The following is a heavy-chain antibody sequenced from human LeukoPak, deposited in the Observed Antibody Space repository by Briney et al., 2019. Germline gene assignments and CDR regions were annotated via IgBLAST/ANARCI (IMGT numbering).Heavy chain of an antibody. J-gene: IGHJ5*02. CDR1: GASISSYY. CDR3: ARFPVVVTAIDDHRAHNWFDP. V-gene: IGHV4-4*07. D-gene: IGHD2-21*02. CDR2: IYVTGST. Sequence: SETLSLTCTVSGASISSYYWSWIRQPAGKALEWIGRIYVTGSTTYNPSLESRVTMSLDTSKNHFSLKLRSVTAADTAVYYCARFPVVVTAIDDHRAHNWFDPWGQGTLVTVSS.